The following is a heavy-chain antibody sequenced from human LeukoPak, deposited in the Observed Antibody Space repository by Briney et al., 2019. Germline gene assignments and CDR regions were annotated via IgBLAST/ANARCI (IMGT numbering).Heavy chain of an antibody. CDR1: GFTFSSYA. D-gene: IGHD3-10*01. CDR2: ISSSSSYI. Sequence: GGSLRLSCAASGFTFSSYAMYWVRQAPGKGLEWVSSISSSSSYIYYADSVKGRFTISRDNAKNSLYLQMNSLRAEDTAVYYCARAGGNWFDPWGQGTLVTVSS. V-gene: IGHV3-21*01. CDR3: ARAGGNWFDP. J-gene: IGHJ5*02.